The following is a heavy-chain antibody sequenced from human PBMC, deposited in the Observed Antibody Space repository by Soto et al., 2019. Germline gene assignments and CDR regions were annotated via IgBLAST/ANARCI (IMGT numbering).Heavy chain of an antibody. CDR3: ASESGYDWMG. Sequence: XGSLRLSCVASGFTFSSYWMSWVRQAPGKGLEWVANIKQDGSEKYHVDSVKGRSTISRDNAKNSLYLQMNSLRAEDTAVYYCASESGYDWMGWGQGTLVTVSS. J-gene: IGHJ4*02. D-gene: IGHD5-12*01. V-gene: IGHV3-7*03. CDR1: GFTFSSYW. CDR2: IKQDGSEK.